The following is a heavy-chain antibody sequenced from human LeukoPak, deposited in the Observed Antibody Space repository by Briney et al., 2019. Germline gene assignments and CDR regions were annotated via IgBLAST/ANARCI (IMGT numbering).Heavy chain of an antibody. CDR3: GADSMPRGVFSYAFDI. D-gene: IGHD3-10*01. Sequence: SVKVSCKASGFTFTSSAVQWVRQARGQRLEWIGWIVVGSGDTNSAQKFKERVTITRDMYTRTAYMELSSLRSEDTAVYYCGADSMPRGVFSYAFDIWGQGTMVTVSS. J-gene: IGHJ3*02. CDR2: IVVGSGDT. CDR1: GFTFTSSA. V-gene: IGHV1-58*01.